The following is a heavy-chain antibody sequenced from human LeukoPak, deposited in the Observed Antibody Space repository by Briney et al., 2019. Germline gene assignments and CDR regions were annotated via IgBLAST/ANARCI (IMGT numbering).Heavy chain of an antibody. Sequence: GESLKISCKGSGYSFTGYWIGWVRQMPGKGLEWMGIIYPGDSDTRYSPSFQGQVTISADKSISTAYLQWSSLKASDTAMYYCATTYYYDSSGYYPLDYWGQGTLVTVSS. V-gene: IGHV5-51*01. CDR3: ATTYYYDSSGYYPLDY. D-gene: IGHD3-22*01. J-gene: IGHJ4*02. CDR1: GYSFTGYW. CDR2: IYPGDSDT.